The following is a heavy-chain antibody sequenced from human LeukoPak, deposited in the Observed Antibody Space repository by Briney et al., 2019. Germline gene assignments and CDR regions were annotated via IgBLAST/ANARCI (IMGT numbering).Heavy chain of an antibody. J-gene: IGHJ4*02. CDR3: TRGGATSSWYWFF. V-gene: IGHV3-7*01. D-gene: IGHD6-13*01. Sequence: GGSLRLSCAASGFTFSSHWMTWVRQTPGKGPEWVASINKDGSEQYYVDSVKGRFTISRDNAKNSLSLQVSSLRAEDTAVYYCTRGGATSSWYWFFWGQGTLVTVSS. CDR2: INKDGSEQ. CDR1: GFTFSSHW.